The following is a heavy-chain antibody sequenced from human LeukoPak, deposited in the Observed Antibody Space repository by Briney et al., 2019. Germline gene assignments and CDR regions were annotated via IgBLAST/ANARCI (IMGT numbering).Heavy chain of an antibody. CDR3: AKDGYYDSSGYYYVPHHYWFDY. Sequence: GGSLRLSCPASGFTFSNYVMSWVRQAPGKGLEWVSVISGSGGSTYYADSVKGRFTISRDKSKNTPYLQMNSLRAEDTAVYYCAKDGYYDSSGYYYVPHHYWFDYWGQGTLVTVSS. J-gene: IGHJ4*02. D-gene: IGHD3-22*01. CDR2: ISGSGGST. V-gene: IGHV3-23*01. CDR1: GFTFSNYV.